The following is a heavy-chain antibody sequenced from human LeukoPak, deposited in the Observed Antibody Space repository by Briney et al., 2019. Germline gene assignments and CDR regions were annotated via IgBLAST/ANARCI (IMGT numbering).Heavy chain of an antibody. Sequence: PGGSLRLSCVASGFTFRTYWMHWVRQAPGKGLVWVARIHSDGSRTTYADSVKGRFTISRDNAKNTLYLQMNSLRAEDTAVYYCARDIYSKSGDDYWGQGTLVTVSS. D-gene: IGHD6-13*01. J-gene: IGHJ4*02. CDR3: ARDIYSKSGDDY. CDR2: IHSDGSRT. CDR1: GFTFRTYW. V-gene: IGHV3-74*01.